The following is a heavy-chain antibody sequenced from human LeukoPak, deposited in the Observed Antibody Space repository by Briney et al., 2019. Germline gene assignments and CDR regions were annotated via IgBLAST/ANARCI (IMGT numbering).Heavy chain of an antibody. V-gene: IGHV1-8*01. CDR3: ARRGEVAMEWAPYNSNWFYYYYYMDV. J-gene: IGHJ6*03. Sequence: ASVKVSCKACGYTFNSYDINWVQKATGQGLEWMGWMNPNSGNTGYAQKFQGRVTMTRNTSISTAYMELSRLRSEDTAVYYCARRGEVAMEWAPYNSNWFYYYYYMDVWGKGTTVTVSS. CDR1: GYTFNSYD. CDR2: MNPNSGNT. D-gene: IGHD1-7*01.